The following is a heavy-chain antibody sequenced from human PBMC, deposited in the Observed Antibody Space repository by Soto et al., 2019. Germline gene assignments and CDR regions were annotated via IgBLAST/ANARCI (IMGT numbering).Heavy chain of an antibody. D-gene: IGHD3-10*01. CDR2: IIPIFGTA. J-gene: IGHJ4*02. V-gene: IGHV1-69*06. Sequence: QVQLVQSGAEVKKPGSSVKVSCKASGGTFSSYAISWVRQAPGQGLEWMGGIIPIFGTANYAQKFQGRVTSTADKHTSTADMELSSLRSEDTAVYYCARGGSYYGSGSYSFDYWGQGTLVTVSS. CDR3: ARGGSYYGSGSYSFDY. CDR1: GGTFSSYA.